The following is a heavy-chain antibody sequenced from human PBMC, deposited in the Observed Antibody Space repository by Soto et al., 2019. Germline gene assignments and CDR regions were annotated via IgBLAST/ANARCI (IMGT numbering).Heavy chain of an antibody. Sequence: QVQLVESGGGVVQPGRSLRLSCAASGFTFSSFGMHWVRQAPGKGLEWVAGTSYDGSDKSYADSMKGRFTISRDNSKNTLYLQVNSLRAEDTAVYYCAKEEDGNRFDYWGQGTQVTVSS. CDR1: GFTFSSFG. CDR2: TSYDGSDK. V-gene: IGHV3-30*18. J-gene: IGHJ4*02. CDR3: AKEEDGNRFDY.